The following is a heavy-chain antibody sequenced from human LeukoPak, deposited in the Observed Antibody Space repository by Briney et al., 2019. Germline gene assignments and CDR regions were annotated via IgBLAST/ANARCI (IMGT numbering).Heavy chain of an antibody. CDR2: ISAYNGNT. J-gene: IGHJ4*02. D-gene: IGHD6-19*01. Sequence: ASVKVSCKASGGTFSSYAISWVRQAPGQGLEWMGWISAYNGNTNYAQKLQGRVTMTTDTSTSTAYMELRSLRSDDTAVYYCARDLQQPGIAVAGTSFLDYWGQGTLVTVSS. CDR1: GGTFSSYA. CDR3: ARDLQQPGIAVAGTSFLDY. V-gene: IGHV1-18*01.